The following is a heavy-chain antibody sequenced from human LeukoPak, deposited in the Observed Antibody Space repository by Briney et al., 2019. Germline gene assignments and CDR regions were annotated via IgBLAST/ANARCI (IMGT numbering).Heavy chain of an antibody. CDR1: GGSFSGYY. Sequence: SETLSLTCAVYGGSFSGYYWSWIRQPPGKGLEWIGEINHSGSTNYNPSLKSRVTISVDTSKDQFSLKLSSVTAADTAVYYCARGQCSSTSCYPYYYYGMDVWGQGTTVTVSS. V-gene: IGHV4-34*01. CDR2: INHSGST. J-gene: IGHJ6*02. D-gene: IGHD2-2*01. CDR3: ARGQCSSTSCYPYYYYGMDV.